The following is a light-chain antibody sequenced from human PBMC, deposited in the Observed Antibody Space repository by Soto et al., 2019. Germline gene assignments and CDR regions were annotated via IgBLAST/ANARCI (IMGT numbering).Light chain of an antibody. J-gene: IGLJ2*01. CDR2: EGS. V-gene: IGLV2-23*01. CDR1: SSDVGAYNL. Sequence: QSALTQPASVSGSPEQSITISCTGTSSDVGAYNLVYWYQQHPGKAPRLIIYEGSKRPSGISHRFSGSKSDNTASLTISGLRAEDEAHYHSCSYAGSRTFVFGGGTKLTVL. CDR3: CSYAGSRTFV.